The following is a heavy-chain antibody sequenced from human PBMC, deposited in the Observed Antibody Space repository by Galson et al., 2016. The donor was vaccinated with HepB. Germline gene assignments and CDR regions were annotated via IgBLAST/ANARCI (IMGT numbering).Heavy chain of an antibody. V-gene: IGHV3-74*01. CDR3: ARAPGHRTGPIYYGMDV. J-gene: IGHJ6*02. CDR1: GFTFSSYW. Sequence: LRLSCAASGFTFSSYWMHWVRQAPGKGLVWVSRINSDGSSTSYADSVKGRFTISRDNAKNTLYLQMNSLRAEDTAVYYCARAPGHRTGPIYYGMDVWGQGTTVTVSS. D-gene: IGHD7-27*01. CDR2: INSDGSST.